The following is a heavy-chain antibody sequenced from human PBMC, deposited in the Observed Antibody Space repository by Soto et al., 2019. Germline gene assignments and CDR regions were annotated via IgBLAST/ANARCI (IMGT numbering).Heavy chain of an antibody. J-gene: IGHJ4*02. Sequence: QITLKESGPTLVKPTQTPTLTCTFSRFSLSTSGVTVGWIRQPPGKALEWLALIYWDDDKRSSPSLKNRLTITKDTSKNQVVHTITNMEPVDTATYYCAHSQSFDIVVVPAAIHPGEVYFDYCGQGTPVTVSS. CDR2: IYWDDDK. CDR3: AHSQSFDIVVVPAAIHPGEVYFDY. V-gene: IGHV2-5*02. D-gene: IGHD2-2*01. CDR1: RFSLSTSGVT.